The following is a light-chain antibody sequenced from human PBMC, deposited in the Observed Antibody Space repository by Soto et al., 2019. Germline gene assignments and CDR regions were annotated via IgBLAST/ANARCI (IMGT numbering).Light chain of an antibody. CDR1: SSNFGAGYD. V-gene: IGLV1-40*01. J-gene: IGLJ1*01. Sequence: QSVLTQPPSVSGAPGQRVTISCTGSSSNFGAGYDVHWYQQLPGTAPKLLIYGNSNRPSGVPDRFSGSKSGTSASLAIIGFQAEDEADYYCQSYDSSLSGYVFGTGTKVTV. CDR2: GNS. CDR3: QSYDSSLSGYV.